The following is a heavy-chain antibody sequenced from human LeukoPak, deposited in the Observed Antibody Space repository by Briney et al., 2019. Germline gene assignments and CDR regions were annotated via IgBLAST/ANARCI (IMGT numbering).Heavy chain of an antibody. V-gene: IGHV3-43*02. CDR3: AKDSSGYYYVFQH. CDR1: GFTFSIYA. Sequence: QPGGSLRLSCAASGFTFSIYAMHWVRQAPGKGLEWVSLISGDGGSTYYGDSVKGRFTISRDNSKNSLYLQMNSLGTEDTALYYCAKDSSGYYYVFQHWGQGTLVTVSS. CDR2: ISGDGGST. D-gene: IGHD3-22*01. J-gene: IGHJ1*01.